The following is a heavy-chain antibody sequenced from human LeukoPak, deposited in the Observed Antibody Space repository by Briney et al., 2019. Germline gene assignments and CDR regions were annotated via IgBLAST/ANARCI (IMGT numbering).Heavy chain of an antibody. CDR3: ARVLHAPYLIDS. J-gene: IGHJ4*02. V-gene: IGHV4-38-2*02. D-gene: IGHD2-8*01. CDR1: DSSITSTYY. CDR2: VFRLQTVRT. Sequence: SQTLSLTSTVSDSSITSTYYWAWFRQPPGKGLEWIATVFRLQTVRTFNNPSLESRVTMSLDPSQNQFSLNLTSVTAADTALYFCARVLHAPYLIDSWGQGTLVTVSS.